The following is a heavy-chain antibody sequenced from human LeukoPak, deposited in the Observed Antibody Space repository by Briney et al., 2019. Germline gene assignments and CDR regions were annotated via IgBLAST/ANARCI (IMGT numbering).Heavy chain of an antibody. CDR1: GFTVSSNY. J-gene: IGHJ6*02. CDR3: ARRYRRPFVAVPSASPSMGTGKNILDV. D-gene: IGHD2-2*01. CDR2: INHNGNVN. Sequence: GGSLRLSCAASGFTVSSNYMSWVRQAPGKGLEWVASINHNGNVNYYVDSVKGRFTISRGNAKNSLYLQMSNLRAEDTAVYFCARRYRRPFVAVPSASPSMGTGKNILDVWGQGTTVIVSS. V-gene: IGHV3-7*03.